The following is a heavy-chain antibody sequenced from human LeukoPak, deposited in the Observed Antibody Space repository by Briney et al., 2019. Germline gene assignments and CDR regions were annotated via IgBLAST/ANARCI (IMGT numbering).Heavy chain of an antibody. CDR3: ARGRGANWNDHYYSMDV. V-gene: IGHV3-23*01. J-gene: IGHJ6*03. CDR1: GFTFSFYA. CDR2: MCGSAGST. D-gene: IGHD1-1*01. Sequence: GGSLRLSCAASGFTFSFYAMRWVRQAPGKGLEWVSVMCGSAGSTYHADSVKGRFTISRDNSKKMLYLQMISLRVEDTAVYFCARGRGANWNDHYYSMDVWGKGTTVTASS.